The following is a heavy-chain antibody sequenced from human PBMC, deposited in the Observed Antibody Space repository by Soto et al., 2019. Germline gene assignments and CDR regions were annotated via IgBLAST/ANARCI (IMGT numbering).Heavy chain of an antibody. Sequence: KGAWKAFGYRFSSYASTWHRKKNGQGLEWMGWISAYNGNTNYAQKLQGRVTMTTDTSTSTAYMELGSLTSDDTAVYYCARDFTGWPPDGVDSWGQGTLVTVSS. V-gene: IGHV1-18*01. D-gene: IGHD3-16*01. CDR1: GYRFSSYA. CDR2: ISAYNGNT. CDR3: ARDFTGWPPDGVDS. J-gene: IGHJ4*02.